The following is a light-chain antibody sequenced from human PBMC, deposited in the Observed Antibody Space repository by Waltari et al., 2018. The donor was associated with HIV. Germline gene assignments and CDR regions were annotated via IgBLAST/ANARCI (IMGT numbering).Light chain of an antibody. CDR2: NDN. CDR1: SSNIGTTG. CDR3: AAWDDSLRGWV. J-gene: IGLJ3*02. Sequence: QSLLTQPPSASGTPGQSVTISCSGSSSNIGTTGLNLYHHLPGTPPNLLSYNDNQRPSGVPDRCSGSKSGTSASLAISGLQSEDEADYYCAAWDDSLRGWVLGRGTKLDVL. V-gene: IGLV1-44*01.